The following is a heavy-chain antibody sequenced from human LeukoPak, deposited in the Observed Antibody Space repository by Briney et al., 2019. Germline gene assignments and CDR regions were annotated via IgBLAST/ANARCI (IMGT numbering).Heavy chain of an antibody. J-gene: IGHJ6*02. V-gene: IGHV4-59*08. CDR2: IYYSGST. CDR3: ARRDRFSYGMDV. Sequence: SETLSLTCTVSGGSISSYYWSWIRQPPGKGLEWIGYIYYSGSTNYNPSLKSRVTISVDTSKNQFSLKLSSVTAADTAVYYCARRDRFSYGMDVWGQGTTVTVSS. CDR1: GGSISSYY.